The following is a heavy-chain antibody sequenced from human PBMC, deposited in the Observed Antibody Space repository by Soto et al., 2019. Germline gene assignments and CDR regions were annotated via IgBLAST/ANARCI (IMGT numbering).Heavy chain of an antibody. Sequence: GGSLRLSCAASGFTFSDYYMSWIRQAPGKGLEWVSYISSSGSTIYYADSVKGRFTISRDNAKNSLYLQMNSLRAEDTAVYYCARDPADLTTMDAFDIWGQGTMVTVSS. D-gene: IGHD3-10*01. V-gene: IGHV3-11*01. CDR3: ARDPADLTTMDAFDI. J-gene: IGHJ3*02. CDR1: GFTFSDYY. CDR2: ISSSGSTI.